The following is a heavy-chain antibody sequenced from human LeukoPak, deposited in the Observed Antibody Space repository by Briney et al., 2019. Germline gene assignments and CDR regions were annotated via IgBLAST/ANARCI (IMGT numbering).Heavy chain of an antibody. CDR1: DFTFSIYG. CDR3: AKDSYDSSGYGYFDY. V-gene: IGHV3-30*02. Sequence: GGSLRLSCAASDFTFSIYGMHWVRQAPGKGLEWVAFIRYDGSNKYYADSVKGRFTISRDNSKSTLYLQMNSLRAEDTAVYYCAKDSYDSSGYGYFDYWGQGTLVTVSS. D-gene: IGHD3-22*01. CDR2: IRYDGSNK. J-gene: IGHJ4*02.